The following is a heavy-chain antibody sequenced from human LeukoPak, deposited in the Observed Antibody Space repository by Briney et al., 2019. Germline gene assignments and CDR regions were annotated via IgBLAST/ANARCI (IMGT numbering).Heavy chain of an antibody. CDR3: ARDPRSSSWYHYFDY. J-gene: IGHJ4*02. V-gene: IGHV1-2*04. CDR1: GYTFTGYY. CDR2: INPNSGGT. Sequence: ASVKVSCKASGYTFTGYYMHWVRQAPGQGLEWMGWINPNSGGTNYAQKFQGWVTMTRDTSISTAYMELSRLRSDDTAVYYCARDPRSSSWYHYFDYWGQGTLVTVSS. D-gene: IGHD6-13*01.